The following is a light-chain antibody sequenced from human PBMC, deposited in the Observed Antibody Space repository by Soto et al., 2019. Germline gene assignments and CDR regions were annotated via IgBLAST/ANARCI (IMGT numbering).Light chain of an antibody. V-gene: IGLV2-14*01. Sequence: QSALTQPASVSGSPGQSITISCTGTSSDVGGYNYVYWYQQHPGKAHKLMIYDVSNRPSGVSNRFAGSKSGNTASLSISGLQAEDEADYYCISYTRRSLGVFGTGTKLTVL. CDR2: DVS. J-gene: IGLJ1*01. CDR3: ISYTRRSLGV. CDR1: SSDVGGYNY.